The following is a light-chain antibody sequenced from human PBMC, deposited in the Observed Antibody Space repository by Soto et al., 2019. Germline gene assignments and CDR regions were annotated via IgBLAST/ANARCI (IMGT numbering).Light chain of an antibody. V-gene: IGLV2-14*01. CDR2: EVS. Sequence: QSALTQPASVSGSPGQSITISCTGTSSDVGPYNYVSWYQQHPGKAPKVMIYEVSNRPSGVSNRFSGSKSGNTASLTISGLQAEDEADYYCSSYTTSTTYVFGTGTKSPS. CDR3: SSYTTSTTYV. J-gene: IGLJ1*01. CDR1: SSDVGPYNY.